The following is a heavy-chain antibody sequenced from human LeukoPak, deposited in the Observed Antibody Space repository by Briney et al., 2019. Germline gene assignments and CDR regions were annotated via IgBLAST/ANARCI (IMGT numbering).Heavy chain of an antibody. CDR3: ASLRRDGYNPTRAFDI. CDR1: GGSISSYY. Sequence: PSETLSLTCTVSGGSISSYYWSWIRQPPGKGLEWIGYIYYSGSTNYNPSLKSRVTISVDTSKNQFSLKLSSVTAADTAVYYCASLRRDGYNPTRAFDIWGQGTMVTVSS. J-gene: IGHJ3*02. V-gene: IGHV4-59*12. CDR2: IYYSGST. D-gene: IGHD5-24*01.